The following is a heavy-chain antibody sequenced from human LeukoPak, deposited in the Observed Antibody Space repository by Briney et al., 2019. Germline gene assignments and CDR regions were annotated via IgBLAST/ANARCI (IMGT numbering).Heavy chain of an antibody. CDR2: ISSSSTI. D-gene: IGHD5-18*01. J-gene: IGHJ4*02. CDR3: ARVDTTKGDYFDY. V-gene: IGHV3-48*01. Sequence: PGGSLRLSCAASGFTFSSYAMNWVRQAPGKGLEWVSYISSSSTIYYADSVKGRFTISRDNAKNSLYLQMNSLRAEDTAVYYCARVDTTKGDYFDYWGQGTLVTVSS. CDR1: GFTFSSYA.